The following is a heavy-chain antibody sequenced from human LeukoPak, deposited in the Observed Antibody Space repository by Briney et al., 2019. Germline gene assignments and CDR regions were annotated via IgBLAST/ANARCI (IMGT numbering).Heavy chain of an antibody. CDR1: GGSITSYY. V-gene: IGHV4-59*01. Sequence: PSETLSLTCTVSGGSITSYYWSWIRQPPGKRLEWIGYVYYSGTTTYNPSLESRVTISVDTSKNQFSLRLSSVTAADTAAYYCARIKSSASPFDYWGQGILVTVSS. D-gene: IGHD2-2*01. CDR3: ARIKSSASPFDY. J-gene: IGHJ4*02. CDR2: VYYSGTT.